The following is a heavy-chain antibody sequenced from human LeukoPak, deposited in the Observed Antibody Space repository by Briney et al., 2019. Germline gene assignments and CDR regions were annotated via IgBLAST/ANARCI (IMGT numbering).Heavy chain of an antibody. CDR3: ARGVPGRKLLHFDY. CDR1: GGSFSGYY. D-gene: IGHD2-15*01. Sequence: SETLSLTCAVYGGSFSGYYWSWIRQPPGKGLEWIGEINHSGSTNYNPSLKSRVTISVDTSKNQFSLKLSSVTAADTAVYYCARGVPGRKLLHFDYWGQGTLVTVSS. CDR2: INHSGST. J-gene: IGHJ4*02. V-gene: IGHV4-34*01.